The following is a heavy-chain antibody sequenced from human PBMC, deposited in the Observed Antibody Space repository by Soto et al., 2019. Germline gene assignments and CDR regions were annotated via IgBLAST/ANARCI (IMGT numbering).Heavy chain of an antibody. CDR1: GGSISSSSYY. V-gene: IGHV4-39*01. Sequence: QLQLQESGPGLVKPSETLSLTCTVSGGSISSSSYYWGWIRQPPGKGLEWIGSIYYSGSTYYNPSLKGRVTISVDTSKNQFSLKLSSVTAADTAVYYCARQRRIAVAGTAEFDYWGQGTLVTVSS. D-gene: IGHD6-19*01. CDR3: ARQRRIAVAGTAEFDY. CDR2: IYYSGST. J-gene: IGHJ4*02.